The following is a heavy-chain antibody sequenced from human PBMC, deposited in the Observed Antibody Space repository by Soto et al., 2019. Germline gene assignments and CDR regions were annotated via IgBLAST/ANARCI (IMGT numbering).Heavy chain of an antibody. CDR1: GYNFRHYY. D-gene: IGHD3-3*01. V-gene: IGHV5-51*01. Sequence: PGESLKISCQASGYNFRHYYIAWVRQKPGRGLEWVGLIYPGDSDVRYSPSVQGQVTISVDRSTDTAFLQWNSLKASDSGTYYCAKQWKVTTAVGQMSFDAWGQGTLVTVSS. J-gene: IGHJ4*02. CDR2: IYPGDSDV. CDR3: AKQWKVTTAVGQMSFDA.